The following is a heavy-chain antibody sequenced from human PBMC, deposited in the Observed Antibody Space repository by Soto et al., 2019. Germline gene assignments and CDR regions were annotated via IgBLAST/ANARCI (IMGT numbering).Heavy chain of an antibody. CDR3: ATVATHSYNWIDP. CDR1: GFTFSTYW. Sequence: EVQLVESGGGLVQPGGSLRLSCAASGFTFSTYWMHWVRQAPGKGLVWVSRINADGSTTTYADSVKGRFTISRDNAKNTPNLQMNILRPEDTAVYFCATVATHSYNWIDPWGQGTLGTISS. J-gene: IGHJ5*02. CDR2: INADGSTT. D-gene: IGHD3-3*02. V-gene: IGHV3-74*01.